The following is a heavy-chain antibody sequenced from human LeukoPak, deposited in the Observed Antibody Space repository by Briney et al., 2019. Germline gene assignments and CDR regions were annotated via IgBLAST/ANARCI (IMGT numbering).Heavy chain of an antibody. J-gene: IGHJ6*03. V-gene: IGHV1-2*02. Sequence: ASVKVSCKASGYTFTGYYMHWVRQAPGQGLEWMGWINPNSGGTNYAQKFQGRVTMTRDTSISTAYMELSRLRSYDTAVYYCARDLRGYSYGYHYYYYMDVWGKGTTVTVSS. CDR2: INPNSGGT. D-gene: IGHD5-18*01. CDR3: ARDLRGYSYGYHYYYYMDV. CDR1: GYTFTGYY.